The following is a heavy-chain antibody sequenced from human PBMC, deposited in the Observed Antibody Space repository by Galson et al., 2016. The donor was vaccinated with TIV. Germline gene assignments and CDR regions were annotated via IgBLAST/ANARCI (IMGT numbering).Heavy chain of an antibody. CDR3: ARVNGAAKTYGMAV. J-gene: IGHJ6*02. V-gene: IGHV3-53*01. CDR2: MYTGGSA. Sequence: SLRLSCAASGFTVSGDHMTWVRQAPGRGLECLSVMYTGGSAYYADSVKGRFTISRDNSKNTLYLQMNRLRVEDTAVYYCARVNGAAKTYGMAVWGQGTTVTVSS. CDR1: GFTVSGDH. D-gene: IGHD7-27*01.